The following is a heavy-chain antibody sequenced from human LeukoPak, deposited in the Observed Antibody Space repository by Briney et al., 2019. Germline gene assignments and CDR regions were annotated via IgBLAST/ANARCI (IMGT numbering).Heavy chain of an antibody. J-gene: IGHJ3*02. CDR1: GFTVSSNY. D-gene: IGHD5-12*01. V-gene: IGHV3-72*01. Sequence: PGGSLRLSCAASGFTVSSNYMSWVRQAPGKGLEWVGRSRNKANSYTTEYAASVEGRFTISRDDSTNSMYLQMNSLKPEDTALYYCARDNTKANAFDIWGQGTMVTVSS. CDR2: SRNKANSYTT. CDR3: ARDNTKANAFDI.